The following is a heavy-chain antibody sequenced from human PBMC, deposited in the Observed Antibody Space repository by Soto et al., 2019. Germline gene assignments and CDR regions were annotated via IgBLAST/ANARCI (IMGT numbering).Heavy chain of an antibody. CDR2: IKGDETTS. CDR3: ARGAFGSYYVDY. J-gene: IGHJ4*02. V-gene: IGHV3-74*01. D-gene: IGHD3-10*01. CDR1: GFTFTSYW. Sequence: PGGSLRLSCAASGFTFTSYWIHWVRQAPGKGLLWMSRIKGDETTSSYADSVKGRFTISRDNAKNTVYLQMNSLRAEDTAVYYWARGAFGSYYVDYWGQGTLVTVSS.